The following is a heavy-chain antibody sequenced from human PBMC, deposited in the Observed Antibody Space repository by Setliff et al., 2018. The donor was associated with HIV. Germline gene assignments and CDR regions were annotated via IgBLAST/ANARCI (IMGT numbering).Heavy chain of an antibody. V-gene: IGHV1-18*01. CDR1: GYSFARYG. D-gene: IGHD6-19*01. Sequence: GASVKVSCKASGYSFARYGLSWVRQAPGQGLEWMGWISGFNGNTKYAQSFQDRVAMTTETATSTAYMEMRSLRSDDTAVYFCARVPYRSAWFSGGHDAFGIWGQGTMVTVSS. CDR3: ARVPYRSAWFSGGHDAFGI. J-gene: IGHJ3*02. CDR2: ISGFNGNT.